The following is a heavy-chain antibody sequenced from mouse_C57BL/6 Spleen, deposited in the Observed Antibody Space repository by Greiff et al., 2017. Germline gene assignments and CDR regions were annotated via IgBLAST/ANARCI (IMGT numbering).Heavy chain of an antibody. CDR2: INPNNGGT. V-gene: IGHV1-18*01. CDR3: ARGRGGLAWFAY. D-gene: IGHD3-3*01. CDR1: GYTFTDYN. J-gene: IGHJ3*01. Sequence: EVQLQQSGPELVKPGASVKIPCKASGYTFTDYNMDWVKQSHGKSLEWIGDINPNNGGTTYNQKFKGKATLTVDKSSSTAYLELRSRTSVDTAVYYCARGRGGLAWFAYWGQGTLVTVSA.